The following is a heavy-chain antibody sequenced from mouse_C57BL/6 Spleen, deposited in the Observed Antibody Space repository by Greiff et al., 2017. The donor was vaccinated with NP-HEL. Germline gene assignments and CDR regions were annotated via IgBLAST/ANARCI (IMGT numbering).Heavy chain of an antibody. CDR1: GFTFSSYG. J-gene: IGHJ1*03. D-gene: IGHD1-1*01. V-gene: IGHV5-6*01. CDR2: ISSGGSYT. Sequence: EVQLVESGGDLVKPGGSLKLSCAASGFTFSSYGMSWVRQTPDKRLEWVATISSGGSYTYYPDSVKGRFTISRDNAKNTLYLQMSSLKSEDTAMYYCARHEITTVVAPVFDVWGTGTTVTVSS. CDR3: ARHEITTVVAPVFDV.